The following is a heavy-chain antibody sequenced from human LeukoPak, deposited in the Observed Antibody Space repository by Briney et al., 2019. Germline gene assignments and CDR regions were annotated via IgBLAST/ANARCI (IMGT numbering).Heavy chain of an antibody. D-gene: IGHD3-22*01. Sequence: ASVKVSCKASGYTFTSYYMHWVRQAPGQGLEWMGWINPNSGGTNYAQKFQGRVTMTRDTSISTAYMELSRLRSDDTAVYYCAGDLGYYDSSGYYYREYFDYWGQGTLVTVSS. CDR2: INPNSGGT. V-gene: IGHV1-2*02. CDR1: GYTFTSYY. CDR3: AGDLGYYDSSGYYYREYFDY. J-gene: IGHJ4*02.